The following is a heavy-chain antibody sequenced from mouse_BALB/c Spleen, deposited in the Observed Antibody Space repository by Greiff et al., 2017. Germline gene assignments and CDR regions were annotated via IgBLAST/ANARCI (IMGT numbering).Heavy chain of an antibody. CDR1: GYTFSSYW. CDR2: FLPGSGST. V-gene: IGHV1-9*01. CDR3: ARSHGNDYAMDY. J-gene: IGHJ4*01. Sequence: VQLQESGAELMKPGASVKLSCTATGYTFSSYWIGWVKQRPGHGLEWIGEFLPGSGSTNYNEKLKGKATFTADTSSNKAYMQLSSLTSEDTAVYYCARSHGNDYAMDYWGQGTSVTVSS. D-gene: IGHD1-2*01.